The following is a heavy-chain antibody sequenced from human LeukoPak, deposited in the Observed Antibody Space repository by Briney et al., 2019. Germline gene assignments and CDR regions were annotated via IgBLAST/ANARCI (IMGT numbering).Heavy chain of an antibody. D-gene: IGHD6-6*01. Sequence: ASVKVSCKASGYTFTSYGISWVRQAPGQGLEWMGIINPSGGSASYAQKFQGRVTMTRDTSTSTVYMELSSLKSEDTAVYYCARGPSSIAARLGWFDPWGQGTLVTVSS. J-gene: IGHJ5*02. CDR3: ARGPSSIAARLGWFDP. V-gene: IGHV1-46*01. CDR1: GYTFTSYG. CDR2: INPSGGSA.